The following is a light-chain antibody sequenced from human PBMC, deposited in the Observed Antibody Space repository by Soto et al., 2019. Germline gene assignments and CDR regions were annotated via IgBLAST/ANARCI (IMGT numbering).Light chain of an antibody. CDR1: ALPRKF. CDR2: KDN. V-gene: IGLV3-16*01. J-gene: IGLJ2*01. CDR3: LSADSSGTYPEV. Sequence: SYELTQPPSVSVSLGQMARITCSGEALPRKFVYWFQQKPGQFPVLVIYKDNERPSGIPERFSGSSSGTIVTLTISGVQAEDEADYYCLSADSSGTYPEVFGGGTKVTVL.